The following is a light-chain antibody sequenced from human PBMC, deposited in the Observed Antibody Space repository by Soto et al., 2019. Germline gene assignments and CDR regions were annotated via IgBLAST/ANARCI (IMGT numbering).Light chain of an antibody. CDR3: QQRSNWPEDLT. V-gene: IGKV3-11*01. Sequence: EIVLTQSPATLSLSPGERATLSCRASQSVSSYLAWYQQKPGQAPRLLIYDASNRATGIPARFSGSGSGTDFTLTINSLEPEDFAVYYCQQRSNWPEDLTFGGGTKVEIK. CDR1: QSVSSY. J-gene: IGKJ4*01. CDR2: DAS.